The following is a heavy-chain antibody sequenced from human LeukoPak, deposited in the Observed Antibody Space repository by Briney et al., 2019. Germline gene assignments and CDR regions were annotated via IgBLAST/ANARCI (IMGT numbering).Heavy chain of an antibody. Sequence: GRSLRLSCAASGFTFSNHGMHWVRQAPGKGPEWVALIWYDGSNKYYGDSVKGRFTISRDNSKNTVYLQMNSLRAEDTAVYYCARDRGNWESEDYYGMDVWGQGTTVTVSS. V-gene: IGHV3-33*01. J-gene: IGHJ6*02. CDR2: IWYDGSNK. D-gene: IGHD7-27*01. CDR1: GFTFSNHG. CDR3: ARDRGNWESEDYYGMDV.